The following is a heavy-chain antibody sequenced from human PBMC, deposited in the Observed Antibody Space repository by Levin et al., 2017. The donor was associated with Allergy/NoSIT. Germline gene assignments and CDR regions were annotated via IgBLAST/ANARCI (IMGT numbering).Heavy chain of an antibody. J-gene: IGHJ6*02. CDR3: AREELYYYYGMDV. D-gene: IGHD1-26*01. V-gene: IGHV1-18*01. CDR1: GYTFTSYG. Sequence: GESLKISCKASGYTFTSYGISWVRQAPGQGLEWMGWISAYNGNTNYAQKLQGRVTMTTDTSTSTAYMELRSLRSDDTAVYYCAREELYYYYGMDVWGQGTTVTVSS. CDR2: ISAYNGNT.